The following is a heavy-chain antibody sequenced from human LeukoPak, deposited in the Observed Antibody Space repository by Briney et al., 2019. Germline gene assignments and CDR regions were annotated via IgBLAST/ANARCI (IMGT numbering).Heavy chain of an antibody. CDR2: TYYRSKWYN. V-gene: IGHV6-1*01. CDR1: EDSVSSNSAA. CDR3: ERGGAIVAACRYCSFDL. Sequence: SQTLSLTCAISEDSVSSNSAAWNWIRQSPSRDLEWLVRTYYRSKWYNDYAVCVKTRISINPDTSKNQFSPQLNSVTPEDKAVYYCERGGAIVAACRYCSFDLWGRGTLVTVSS. J-gene: IGHJ2*01. D-gene: IGHD6-13*01.